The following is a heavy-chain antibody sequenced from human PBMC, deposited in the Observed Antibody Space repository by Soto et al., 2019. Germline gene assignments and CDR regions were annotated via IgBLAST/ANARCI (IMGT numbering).Heavy chain of an antibody. D-gene: IGHD2-2*01. CDR3: ARGLNTFEYCSSTSCYGDYFDY. V-gene: IGHV4-34*01. Sequence: PSETLSLTCAVYGGSFSGYYWSWIRQPPGKGLEWIGEINHSGSTNYNPSLKSRVTISVDTSKNQFSLKLSSVTAADTAVYYCARGLNTFEYCSSTSCYGDYFDYWGQGTLVTVSS. CDR1: GGSFSGYY. CDR2: INHSGST. J-gene: IGHJ4*02.